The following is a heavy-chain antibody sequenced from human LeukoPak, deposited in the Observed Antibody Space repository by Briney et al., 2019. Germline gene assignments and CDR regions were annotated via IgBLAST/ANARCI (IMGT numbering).Heavy chain of an antibody. CDR1: GFPFSSYA. Sequence: GGSLRLSFAASGFPFSSYAMSWVRQAPGKGLEWVSAISGSGGSTYYADSVRGRFTISRDNSKNTLYLQMNSLRAEDTAVYYCAVSTVVTKFDYWGQGTLVTVSS. V-gene: IGHV3-23*01. J-gene: IGHJ4*02. CDR2: ISGSGGST. D-gene: IGHD4-23*01. CDR3: AVSTVVTKFDY.